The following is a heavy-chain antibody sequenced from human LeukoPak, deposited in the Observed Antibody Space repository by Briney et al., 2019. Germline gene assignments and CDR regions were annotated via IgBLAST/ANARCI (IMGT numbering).Heavy chain of an antibody. D-gene: IGHD1-26*01. V-gene: IGHV4-38-2*02. CDR1: GYSISSGYY. CDR2: IYHSGST. Sequence: PSETLSLTCAVSGYSISSGYYWGWIRQPPGKGLEWIGSIYHSGSTYYNPSLKSRVTISVDTSKNQFSLKLSPVTAADTAVYYCAREDSGRLEASDIWGQGTMVTVSS. CDR3: AREDSGRLEASDI. J-gene: IGHJ3*02.